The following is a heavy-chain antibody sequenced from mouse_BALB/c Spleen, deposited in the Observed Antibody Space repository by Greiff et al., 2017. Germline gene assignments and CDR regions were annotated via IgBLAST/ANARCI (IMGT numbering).Heavy chain of an antibody. CDR2: ISDGGSYT. V-gene: IGHV5-4*02. D-gene: IGHD2-3*01. Sequence: EVQGVESGGGLVKPGGSLKLSCAASGFTFSDYYMYWVRQTPEKRLEWVATISDGGSYTYYPDSVKGRFTISRDNAKNNLYLQMSSLKSEDTAMYYCARGDMTHAMDYWGQGTSVTVSS. J-gene: IGHJ4*01. CDR3: ARGDMTHAMDY. CDR1: GFTFSDYY.